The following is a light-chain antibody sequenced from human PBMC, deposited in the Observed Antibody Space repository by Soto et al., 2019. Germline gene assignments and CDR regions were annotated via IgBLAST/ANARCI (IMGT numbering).Light chain of an antibody. J-gene: IGKJ1*01. CDR2: DAS. V-gene: IGKV3-11*01. Sequence: EIVLTQSPFTLSSSPGERATLSCRASQSVTNQLAWYQHKPGQAPRLLIYDASRWDTGIPARFSGSGSGKDFTLSIIRAEPFASSVYHWKQSTGSSTFGQGTKV. CDR3: KQSTGSST. CDR1: QSVTNQ.